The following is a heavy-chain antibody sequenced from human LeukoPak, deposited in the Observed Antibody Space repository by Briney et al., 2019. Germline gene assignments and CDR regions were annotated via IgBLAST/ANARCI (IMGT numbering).Heavy chain of an antibody. D-gene: IGHD3-10*01. Sequence: GGSLRLSCAASGFTFSSYWMHWVRQAPGKGLECVSAISSNGGSTYYADSVKGRFTISRDNSKNTLYLQMTSLRAEDTAVYYCVKYLYGSGSYYNNYWGQGTLVTVSS. J-gene: IGHJ4*02. V-gene: IGHV3-64D*06. CDR2: ISSNGGST. CDR1: GFTFSSYW. CDR3: VKYLYGSGSYYNNY.